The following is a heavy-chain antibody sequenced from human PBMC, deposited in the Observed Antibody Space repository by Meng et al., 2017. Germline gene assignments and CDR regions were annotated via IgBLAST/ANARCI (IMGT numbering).Heavy chain of an antibody. CDR2: INPNSGGT. J-gene: IGHJ6*01. CDR1: GYTFTGYY. V-gene: IGHV1-2*02. D-gene: IGHD4-17*01. CDR3: ARGSRYGDYDSAYYYYGMDV. Sequence: ASVKVSCKASGYTFTGYYMHWVRQAPGQGLEWMGWINPNSGGTNYAQKFQGRVTITRDTSISTAYMELSRLRSVDTAVYYCARGSRYGDYDSAYYYYGMDVWGQGTTVT.